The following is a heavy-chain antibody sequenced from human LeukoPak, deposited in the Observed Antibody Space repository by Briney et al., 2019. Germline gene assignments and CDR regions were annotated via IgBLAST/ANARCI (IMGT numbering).Heavy chain of an antibody. J-gene: IGHJ4*02. CDR3: ARRRYSGSSQQFDY. CDR1: GFTFSTYE. D-gene: IGHD1-26*01. Sequence: PGGSLRLSCAASGFTFSTYEMNWVRQAPGKGLEWVSYISSSGSTIYYADSVKGRFTISRDNAKNSLYLQMTSLRAEDTAVYYCARRRYSGSSQQFDYWGQGTLVTVSS. CDR2: ISSSGSTI. V-gene: IGHV3-48*03.